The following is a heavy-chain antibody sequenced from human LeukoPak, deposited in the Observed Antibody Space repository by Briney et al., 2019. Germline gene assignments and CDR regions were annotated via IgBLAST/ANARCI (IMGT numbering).Heavy chain of an antibody. CDR2: IYYSGST. CDR3: ARAGYYYDSSGYSYYFDY. CDR1: GGSISSYY. J-gene: IGHJ4*02. D-gene: IGHD3-22*01. Sequence: PSETLSLTCTVSGGSISSYYWSWIRQPPGKGLEWIGYIYYSGSTNYNPSLKSRVTISVDTSKNQFSLKLSSVTAADTAVYYCARAGYYYDSSGYSYYFDYWGQGTLVTVSS. V-gene: IGHV4-59*01.